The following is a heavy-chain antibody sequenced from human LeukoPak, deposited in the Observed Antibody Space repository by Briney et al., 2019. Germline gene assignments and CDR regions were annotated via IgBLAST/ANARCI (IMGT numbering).Heavy chain of an antibody. V-gene: IGHV3-23*01. CDR2: IGGRGDST. CDR1: GFTFSSYA. CDR3: SKDRTVTQFGDAFDI. D-gene: IGHD4-17*01. J-gene: IGHJ3*02. Sequence: GGSLRLSCAASGFTFSSYALSWVRQAPGEGLEWVSSIGGRGDSTYYADSVKGRFTISRDNSKNTLYLHMNSLKAEDTAVYYCSKDRTVTQFGDAFDIWGQGTMVTVSS.